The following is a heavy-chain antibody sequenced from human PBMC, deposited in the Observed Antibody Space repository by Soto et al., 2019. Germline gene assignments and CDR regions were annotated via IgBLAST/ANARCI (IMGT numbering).Heavy chain of an antibody. J-gene: IGHJ4*02. CDR1: GFTFSSYD. V-gene: IGHV3-13*05. CDR3: ARAAAGSGDTYYFDY. CDR2: IGTAGDP. Sequence: EVQLVESGGGLVQPGGSLRLSCAASGFTFSSYDMHWVRQATGKGLEWVSAIGTAGDPYYPGSVKGRFTISRENAKNSLYLQMSSLRAGDTAVYYCARAAAGSGDTYYFDYWGQGTLVTVSS. D-gene: IGHD6-13*01.